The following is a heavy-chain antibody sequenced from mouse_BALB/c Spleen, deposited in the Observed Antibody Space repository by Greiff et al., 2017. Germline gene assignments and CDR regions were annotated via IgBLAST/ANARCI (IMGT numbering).Heavy chain of an antibody. J-gene: IGHJ4*01. CDR3: ARGVTTNAIDY. CDR2: INPSTGYT. V-gene: IGHV1-7*01. Sequence: VQLQQSGAELAKPGASVKMSCKASGYTFTSYWMHWVKQRPGQGLEWIGYINPSTGYTEYNQKFKDKATLTADKSSSTAYMQLSSLTSEDSAVYYCARGVTTNAIDYWGQGTSVTVSS. D-gene: IGHD2-1*01. CDR1: GYTFTSYW.